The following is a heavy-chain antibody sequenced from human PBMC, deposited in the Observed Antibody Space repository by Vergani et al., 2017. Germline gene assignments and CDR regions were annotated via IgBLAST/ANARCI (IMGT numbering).Heavy chain of an antibody. V-gene: IGHV1-18*01. CDR3: AKDLRMTPFSGLDV. CDR2: INTYNGNT. CDR1: GYTFTSYG. D-gene: IGHD2-8*01. Sequence: QVQLVQSGVEVKKPGASVKVSCKASGYTFTSYGISWVRQAPGQGLEWMGWINTYNGNTNYAQKVQGRVTMTTDTSTRTAYMELRSLRSDDTAVYYCAKDLRMTPFSGLDVWGQGTTVTASS. J-gene: IGHJ6*02.